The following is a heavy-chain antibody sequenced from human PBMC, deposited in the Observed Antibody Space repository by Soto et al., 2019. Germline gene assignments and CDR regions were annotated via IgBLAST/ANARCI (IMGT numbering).Heavy chain of an antibody. D-gene: IGHD6-19*01. CDR1: GFTFSSYG. Sequence: QVQLVESGGGVVQPGRSLRLSCAASGFTFSSYGMHWVRQAPGKGLEWVAVIWYDGSNKYYADSVKGRFTISRDNSKNTLYLQMNSLRAEDTAVYYCARGLLYSSGLSPDDYWGQGTLVTVSS. J-gene: IGHJ4*02. V-gene: IGHV3-33*01. CDR2: IWYDGSNK. CDR3: ARGLLYSSGLSPDDY.